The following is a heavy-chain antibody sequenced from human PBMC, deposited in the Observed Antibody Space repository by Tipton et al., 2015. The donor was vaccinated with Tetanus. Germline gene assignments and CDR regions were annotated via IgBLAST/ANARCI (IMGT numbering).Heavy chain of an antibody. J-gene: IGHJ4*02. CDR2: INPYNGNT. CDR1: GYTFANYG. V-gene: IGHV1-18*01. CDR3: ARDPRWFSGTSHFDY. D-gene: IGHD3-10*01. Sequence: QSGAEVKKPGASVKVSCKASGYTFANYGISWVRQAPGQGLEWMGWINPYNGNTNFAQKFQGRVTMTTDTSTSTAYMALGSLTSDDTALYCCARDPRWFSGTSHFDYWGQGTLVTVSS.